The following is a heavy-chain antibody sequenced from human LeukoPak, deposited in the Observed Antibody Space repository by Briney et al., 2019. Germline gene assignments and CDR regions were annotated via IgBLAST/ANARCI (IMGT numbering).Heavy chain of an antibody. CDR3: ARAPYYYGSGSYPNDAFDI. CDR2: INHSGST. Sequence: SETLSLTCAVYGGSFSGYYWSWIRQPPGKGLEWIGEINHSGSTNYNPSLKSRVTISVDTSKNQFSLKLSSVTAADTAVYYCARAPYYYGSGSYPNDAFDIWGQGTMVTVSS. V-gene: IGHV4-34*01. CDR1: GGSFSGYY. D-gene: IGHD3-10*01. J-gene: IGHJ3*02.